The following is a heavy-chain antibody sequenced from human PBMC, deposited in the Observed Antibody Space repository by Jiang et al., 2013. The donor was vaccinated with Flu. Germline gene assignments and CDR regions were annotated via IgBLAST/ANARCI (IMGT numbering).Heavy chain of an antibody. CDR3: ATERWLERSPVADY. CDR2: ISQTGAT. V-gene: IGHV4-4*02. J-gene: IGHJ4*02. Sequence: SGDSISSSRWWSWVRQPPGKGLEWIGEISQTGATNYNPSLKSRVTMSVDKSKSQFSLSLNSATAADTAVYYCATERWLERSPVADYWGQGILVTVSA. CDR1: GDSISSSRW. D-gene: IGHD1-1*01.